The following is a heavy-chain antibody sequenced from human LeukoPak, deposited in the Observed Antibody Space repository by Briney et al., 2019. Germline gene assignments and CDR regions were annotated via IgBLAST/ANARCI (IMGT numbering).Heavy chain of an antibody. CDR1: GGSISTYY. CDR3: ARDSRRELLHAFDI. D-gene: IGHD1-26*01. V-gene: IGHV4-59*01. J-gene: IGHJ3*02. CDR2: IDYSAST. Sequence: SETLSLTCTVSGGSISTYYWSWIRQPPGKGLEWIAYIDYSASTNYNPSLKSRVTISVDTSKNQFSLKLSSVTAVDTAVYYCARDSRRELLHAFDIWGQGTMVTVSS.